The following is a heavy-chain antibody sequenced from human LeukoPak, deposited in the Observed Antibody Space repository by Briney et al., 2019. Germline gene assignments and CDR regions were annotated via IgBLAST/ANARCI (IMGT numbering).Heavy chain of an antibody. CDR3: ATSSSGSYQPFDY. J-gene: IGHJ4*02. CDR2: FDPEDGET. V-gene: IGHV1-24*01. D-gene: IGHD1-26*01. Sequence: ASVKVSCKVSGYTLTELSVHWVRQAPGKGLEWMGGFDPEDGETIYAQKFQGRVTMTEDTSTDTAYMELSSLRSEDTAVYYCATSSSGSYQPFDYWGQGTLVTVSS. CDR1: GYTLTELS.